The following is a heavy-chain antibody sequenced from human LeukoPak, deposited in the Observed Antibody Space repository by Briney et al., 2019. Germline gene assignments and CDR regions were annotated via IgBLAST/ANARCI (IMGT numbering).Heavy chain of an antibody. CDR2: TKSKTDGGTI. V-gene: IGHV3-15*07. J-gene: IGHJ4*02. D-gene: IGHD1-26*01. CDR1: GFTVSSKY. CDR3: TTFYSRRGY. Sequence: GGSLRLSCAASGFTVSSKYMNWVRQAPGKGLEWVGRTKSKTDGGTIDYAAPVKGRFTISRDDSKNTLYLQMNSLKTEDTAVYYCTTFYSRRGYWGQGTLVTVSS.